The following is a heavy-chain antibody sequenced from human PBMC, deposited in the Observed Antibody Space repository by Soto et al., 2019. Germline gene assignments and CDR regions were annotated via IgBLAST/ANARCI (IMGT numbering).Heavy chain of an antibody. J-gene: IGHJ5*02. D-gene: IGHD1-7*01. V-gene: IGHV2-5*02. CDR2: IYWDDDK. Sequence: QITLKESGPTLVKPTQTLTLTCTFSGFSLSTHGVAVGWIRQPPGKALECLAIIYWDDDKRYNPSLKNRLTITMDTSKNQVVLTMTNVDPVDTATYRCAYRLPYNMNWESGWFAPWGQGTLVTVSS. CDR3: AYRLPYNMNWESGWFAP. CDR1: GFSLSTHGVA.